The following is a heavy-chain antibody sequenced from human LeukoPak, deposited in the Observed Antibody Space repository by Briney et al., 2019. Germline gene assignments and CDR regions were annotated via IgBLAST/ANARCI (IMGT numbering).Heavy chain of an antibody. J-gene: IGHJ6*03. Sequence: ASVKVSCKASGYTFTGYYMHWVRQATGQGREWMGWMNPNSGNTGYAQKFQGRVTITRNTSISTAYMELSSLRSEDTAVYYCARVVLPPENYYYYYMDVWGKGTTVTVSS. CDR3: ARVVLPPENYYYYYMDV. V-gene: IGHV1-8*03. CDR2: MNPNSGNT. CDR1: GYTFTGYY. D-gene: IGHD1-14*01.